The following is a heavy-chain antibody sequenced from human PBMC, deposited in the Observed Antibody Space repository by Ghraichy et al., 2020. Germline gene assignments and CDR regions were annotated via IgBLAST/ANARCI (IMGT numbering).Heavy chain of an antibody. CDR3: ARDVLSGYLGYYYGMDV. CDR2: IWYDGSNK. CDR1: GFTFSSYG. V-gene: IGHV3-33*01. D-gene: IGHD3-3*01. J-gene: IGHJ6*02. Sequence: GGSLRLSCAASGFTFSSYGMHWVRQAPGKGLEWVAVIWYDGSNKYYADSVKGRFTISRDNSKNTLYLQMNSLRAEDTAVYYCARDVLSGYLGYYYGMDVWGQGTTVTVSS.